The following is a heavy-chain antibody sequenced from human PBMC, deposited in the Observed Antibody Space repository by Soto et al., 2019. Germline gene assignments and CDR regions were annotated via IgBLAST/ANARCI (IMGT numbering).Heavy chain of an antibody. CDR3: AKDLTAARRDGYYYMDV. Sequence: GGSLRLSCAASGFTFSSYAMSWVRQAPGKGLEWVSAISGSGGSTYYADSVKGRFTISRDNSKNTLYLQMNSLRAEDTAVYYCAKDLTAARRDGYYYMDVWGKGTTVTVSS. V-gene: IGHV3-23*01. CDR1: GFTFSSYA. CDR2: ISGSGGST. D-gene: IGHD6-6*01. J-gene: IGHJ6*03.